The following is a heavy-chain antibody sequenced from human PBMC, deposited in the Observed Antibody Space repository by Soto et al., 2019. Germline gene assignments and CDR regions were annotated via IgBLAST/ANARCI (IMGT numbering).Heavy chain of an antibody. CDR2: IYYSGST. Sequence: NPSETLSLTXTVSGGSIRSGDSYWSWIRQPPGKGLEWIGYIYYSGSTYYNPSLKSRATISLDTSKNQFSLNLSSVTAADTAVYYCARTHYSDRSGTDYWGQGTLVTAPQ. CDR3: ARTHYSDRSGTDY. V-gene: IGHV4-30-4*01. CDR1: GGSIRSGDSY. J-gene: IGHJ4*02. D-gene: IGHD3-22*01.